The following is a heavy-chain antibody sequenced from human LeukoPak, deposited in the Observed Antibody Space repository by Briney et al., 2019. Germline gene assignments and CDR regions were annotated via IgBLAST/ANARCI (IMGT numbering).Heavy chain of an antibody. CDR3: ASGLLDAFDF. CDR1: GFTFSSYS. CDR2: ISASGTTI. D-gene: IGHD2-21*01. Sequence: GGPLSLLCAASGFTFSSYSMQCVRQAPGEGLEWSSFISASGTTIYNADLVQARFTISRDMGEKSVFLQLESLRAEDTAVYYCASGLLDAFDFWGQGTMVTVSS. J-gene: IGHJ3*01. V-gene: IGHV3-48*01.